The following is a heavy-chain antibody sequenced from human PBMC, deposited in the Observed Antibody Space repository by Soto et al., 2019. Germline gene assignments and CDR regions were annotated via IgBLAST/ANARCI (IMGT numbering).Heavy chain of an antibody. CDR2: IYYSGST. CDR1: GGSISSYY. Sequence: SETLSLTCTVSGGSISSYYWSWIRQPPGKGLEWIGYIYYSGSTNYNPSLKSRVTISVDTSKNQFSLKLSSVTAADTAVYYCARLGPVYYYYYMDVWGKGTTVTVSS. CDR3: ARLGPVYYYYYMDV. D-gene: IGHD3-16*01. J-gene: IGHJ6*03. V-gene: IGHV4-59*08.